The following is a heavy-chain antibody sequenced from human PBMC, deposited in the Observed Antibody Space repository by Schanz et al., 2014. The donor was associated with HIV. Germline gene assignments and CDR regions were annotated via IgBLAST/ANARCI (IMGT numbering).Heavy chain of an antibody. CDR2: ISYDGSNK. Sequence: VQVLESGGGLVQPGGSLRLSCEGSGFTFRNYAMSWVRQAPGKGLEWVAVISYDGSNKYYADSVKGRFTISRDNSKNTLYLQMNSLRAEDTAVYYCATDFSSSWCFDNWGQGTLVTVSS. J-gene: IGHJ4*02. V-gene: IGHV3-30-3*01. D-gene: IGHD6-13*01. CDR3: ATDFSSSWCFDN. CDR1: GFTFRNYA.